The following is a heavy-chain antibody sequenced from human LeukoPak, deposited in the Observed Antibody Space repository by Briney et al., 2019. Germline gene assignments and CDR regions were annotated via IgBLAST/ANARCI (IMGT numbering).Heavy chain of an antibody. CDR3: ARGYPWSAWVVVITGGSYGFDY. V-gene: IGHV4-39*01. J-gene: IGHJ4*02. CDR2: IYYSGST. Sequence: SETLSLTCTVSGGSISSYSYYWGWIRQPPGKGLEWIGSIYYSGSTYNNPSLKSRVTMSVDTSKNQFSLKLSSVTAADTAVYYCARGYPWSAWVVVITGGSYGFDYWGQGTLVTVSS. CDR1: GGSISSYSYY. D-gene: IGHD3-22*01.